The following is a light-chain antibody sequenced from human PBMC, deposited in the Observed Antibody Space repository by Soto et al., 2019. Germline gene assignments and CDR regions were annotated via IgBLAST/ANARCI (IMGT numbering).Light chain of an antibody. Sequence: SALTQPPAASGSPGQSVTISCTGSSSDVGGYNYVSWYQQHPGKAPKLMIYDVSKRPSGVPARFSGSKSGNTASLTVSGLQAEDEADYYCSSYAGSNIVVFGGGTKVTVL. V-gene: IGLV2-8*01. J-gene: IGLJ2*01. CDR2: DVS. CDR1: SSDVGGYNY. CDR3: SSYAGSNIVV.